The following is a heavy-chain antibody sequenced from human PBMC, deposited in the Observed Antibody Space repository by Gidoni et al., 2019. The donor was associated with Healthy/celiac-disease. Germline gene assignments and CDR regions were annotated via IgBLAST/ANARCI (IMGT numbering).Heavy chain of an antibody. V-gene: IGHV3-23*01. Sequence: EVQLLESGGGLVQPGGSLSLSCAASGFTFSSYAMSWVRQAPGKGPEWVSAISGSGGSTYYADSVKGRFTISRDNSKNTLYLQMNSLRAEDTAVYYCVLLTTVGGLDYWGQGTLVTVSS. J-gene: IGHJ4*02. CDR1: GFTFSSYA. D-gene: IGHD4-17*01. CDR3: VLLTTVGGLDY. CDR2: ISGSGGST.